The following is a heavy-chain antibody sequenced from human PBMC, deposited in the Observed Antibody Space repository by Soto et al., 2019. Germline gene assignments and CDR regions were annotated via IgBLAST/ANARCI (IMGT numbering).Heavy chain of an antibody. CDR3: ARGYYDFWSGYFR. D-gene: IGHD3-3*01. J-gene: IGHJ4*02. CDR2: IYYSGST. CDR1: GGSISSSSYY. Sequence: PSETLSLTXTVSGGSISSSSYYWGWIRQPPGKGLEWIGSIYYSGSTYYNPSLKSRVTISVDTSKNQFSLKLSSVTAADTAVYYCARGYYDFWSGYFRWGQGTLVTVS. V-gene: IGHV4-39*01.